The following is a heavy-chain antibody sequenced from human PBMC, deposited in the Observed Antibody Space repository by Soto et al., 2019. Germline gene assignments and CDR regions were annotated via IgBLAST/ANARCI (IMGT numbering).Heavy chain of an antibody. CDR3: AKNGHPPYYYYGMDV. Sequence: ASVKVSCKTSGYTFTNFGISWVRQAPGQGLEWMGWISAYNGNTNYAQKFQGRVTMTIDRSTTTAYLELRSLTSDDTAVYYCAKNGHPPYYYYGMDVWGQGTTVTVSS. D-gene: IGHD2-8*01. V-gene: IGHV1-18*01. J-gene: IGHJ6*02. CDR2: ISAYNGNT. CDR1: GYTFTNFG.